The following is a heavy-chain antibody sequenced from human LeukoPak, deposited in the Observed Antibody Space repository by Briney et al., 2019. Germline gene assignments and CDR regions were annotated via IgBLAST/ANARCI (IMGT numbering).Heavy chain of an antibody. CDR2: IHSSGNTI. J-gene: IGHJ4*02. Sequence: GGSLRLSCAVSGFTFSSYSMNWVRQAPGKGLEWVSYIHSSGNTIYYADSVEGRFTISRDNANNSLYLQMNSLRAEDTAVYYCARKFGYWGQGTLVTVSS. V-gene: IGHV3-48*01. CDR1: GFTFSSYS. CDR3: ARKFGY.